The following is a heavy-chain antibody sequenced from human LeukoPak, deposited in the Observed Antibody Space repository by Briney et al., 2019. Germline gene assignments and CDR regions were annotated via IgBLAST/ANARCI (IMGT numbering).Heavy chain of an antibody. V-gene: IGHV3-11*04. CDR2: ISSSGSTI. D-gene: IGHD6-6*01. CDR3: AKVVTRYSSSTAVDY. CDR1: GFTFSDYY. Sequence: GGSLRLSCAASGFTFSDYYMSWIRQAPGKGLEWVSYISSSGSTIYYADSVKGRFTISRDNAKNSLYLQMNSLGAEDTAVYYRAKVVTRYSSSTAVDYWGQGTLVTVSS. J-gene: IGHJ4*02.